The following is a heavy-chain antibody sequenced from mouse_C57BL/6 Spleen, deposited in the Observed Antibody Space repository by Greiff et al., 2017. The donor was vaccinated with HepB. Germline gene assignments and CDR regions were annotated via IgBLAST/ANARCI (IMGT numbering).Heavy chain of an antibody. J-gene: IGHJ4*01. CDR2: FYPGDGDT. V-gene: IGHV1-80*01. Sequence: VQLQQSGAELVKPGASVKISCKASGYAFSSYWMNWVKQRPGKGLEWIGQFYPGDGDTNYNGKFKGKATLTADKSSSTAYMQRSSLTSEDSAVYFCARADYGRDAMDYWGQGTSVTVSS. D-gene: IGHD1-1*01. CDR3: ARADYGRDAMDY. CDR1: GYAFSSYW.